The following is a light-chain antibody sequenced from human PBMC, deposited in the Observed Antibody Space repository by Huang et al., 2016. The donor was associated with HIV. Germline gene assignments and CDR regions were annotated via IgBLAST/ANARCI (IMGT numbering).Light chain of an antibody. Sequence: DIQMTQSPSSLSASVGDRVTISCRASQTITTFLNWYQQKPGKAPKHLIYGASGLQSGVPSRFRGSGSGTDFTLTISSLQPEDFATYYCQQSYRTPLTFGGGTKVEIK. CDR2: GAS. CDR3: QQSYRTPLT. J-gene: IGKJ4*01. V-gene: IGKV1-39*01. CDR1: QTITTF.